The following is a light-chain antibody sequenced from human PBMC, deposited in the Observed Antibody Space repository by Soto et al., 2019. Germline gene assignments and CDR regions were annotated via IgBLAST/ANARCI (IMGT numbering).Light chain of an antibody. CDR3: QSYDRTNVV. V-gene: IGLV6-57*03. CDR2: RDD. CDR1: RGSVASNY. J-gene: IGLJ2*01. Sequence: NFMLTQPHSVSESPGKTITISCARSRGSVASNYVQWFQQRPGSAPTTIIYRDDQRPSGVPDRFSASVDSSSNSASLTISGLNTEDEADYYCQSYDRTNVVFGGGTKVTVL.